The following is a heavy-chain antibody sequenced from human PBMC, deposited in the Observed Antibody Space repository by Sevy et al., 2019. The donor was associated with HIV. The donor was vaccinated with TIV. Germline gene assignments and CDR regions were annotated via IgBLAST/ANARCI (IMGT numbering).Heavy chain of an antibody. CDR2: ISYDGSNK. Sequence: GESLKISCAASGFTFSSHGMHWVRQAPGKGLEWVAVISYDGSNKYYADSVKGRFTISRGNSKSTLYLQMNSLRAEDTAVYYCAKDPGPGGYIYYGMDVWGQGTTVTVSS. CDR1: GFTFSSHG. D-gene: IGHD3-16*01. J-gene: IGHJ6*02. CDR3: AKDPGPGGYIYYGMDV. V-gene: IGHV3-30*18.